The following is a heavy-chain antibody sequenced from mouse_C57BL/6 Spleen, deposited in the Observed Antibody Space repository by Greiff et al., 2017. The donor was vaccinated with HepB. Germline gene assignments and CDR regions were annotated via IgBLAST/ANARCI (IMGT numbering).Heavy chain of an antibody. CDR1: GFTFSSYT. CDR2: ISGGGGNT. Sequence: DVKLVESGGGLVKPGGSLKLSCAASGFTFSSYTMSWVRQTPEKRLEWVATISGGGGNTYYPDSVKGRFTISRDNAKNTLYLQMSSLRSEDTALYYCARRDYSNYDWYFDVWGTGTTVTVSS. J-gene: IGHJ1*03. V-gene: IGHV5-9*01. D-gene: IGHD2-5*01. CDR3: ARRDYSNYDWYFDV.